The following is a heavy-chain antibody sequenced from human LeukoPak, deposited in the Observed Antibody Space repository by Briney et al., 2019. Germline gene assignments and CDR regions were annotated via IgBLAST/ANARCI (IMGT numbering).Heavy chain of an antibody. CDR3: ARATFIVEATTTGAFDV. D-gene: IGHD3-22*01. J-gene: IGHJ3*01. Sequence: GGSPRLSCAASGFTFRSHVMNWVRQAPGKGLEWVSSISSSGRYLYYADSVRGRFTISRDNAKNSLYLELNSLRAEDTAIYYCARATFIVEATTTGAFDVWGQGTLVTVSS. CDR1: GFTFRSHV. V-gene: IGHV3-21*06. CDR2: ISSSGRYL.